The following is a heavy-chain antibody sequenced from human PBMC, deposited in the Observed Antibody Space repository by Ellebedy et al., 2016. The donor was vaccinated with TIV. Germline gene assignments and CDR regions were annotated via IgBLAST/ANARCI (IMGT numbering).Heavy chain of an antibody. CDR2: TYYRSKWYI. J-gene: IGHJ4*02. V-gene: IGHV6-1*01. CDR1: GDSVSSNLAA. Sequence: MPSETLSLTCAISGDSVSSNLAAWSWIRQSPSRGLEWLGRTYYRSKWYIDYAGSVKSRITINADTSNNQFSLQLNSVTPEGTAVYYCARDSSYCSGTNCFAVVWGQGTLVTVSS. D-gene: IGHD2-2*01. CDR3: ARDSSYCSGTNCFAVV.